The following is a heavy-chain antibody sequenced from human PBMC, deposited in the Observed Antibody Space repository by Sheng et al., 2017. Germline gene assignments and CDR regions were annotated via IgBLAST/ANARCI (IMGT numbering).Heavy chain of an antibody. CDR2: IIPILGIA. V-gene: IGHV1-69*04. J-gene: IGHJ6*03. Sequence: QVQLVQSGAEVKKPGSSVKVSCKASGGTFSSYAISWVRQAPGQGLEWMGGIIPILGIANYAQKFQGRVTITADKSTSTAYMELSSLRSEDTAVYYCARSPLVWSGYSPIYYYYYMDVWGKGTTVTVSS. CDR3: ARSPLVWSGYSPIYYYYYMDV. D-gene: IGHD3-3*01. CDR1: GGTFSSYA.